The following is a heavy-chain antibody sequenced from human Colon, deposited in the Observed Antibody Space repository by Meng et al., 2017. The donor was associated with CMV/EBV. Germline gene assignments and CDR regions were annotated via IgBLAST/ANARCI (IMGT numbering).Heavy chain of an antibody. V-gene: IGHV3-74*01. CDR3: AREGGVVPAAIFAFDI. CDR2: INSDGSST. J-gene: IGHJ3*02. Sequence: GESLKISCAASGFTFSSYWMHWVRQAPGKGLVWVSRINSDGSSTSYADSVKGRFTISRDNAKNTLYLQINSLRAEDTAVYYCAREGGVVPAAIFAFDIWGQGTMVTVSS. CDR1: GFTFSSYW. D-gene: IGHD2-2*02.